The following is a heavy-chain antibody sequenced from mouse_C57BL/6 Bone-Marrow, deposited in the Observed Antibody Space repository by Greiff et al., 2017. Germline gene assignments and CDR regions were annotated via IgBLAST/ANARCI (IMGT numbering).Heavy chain of an antibody. Sequence: QVHVKQPGAELVRPGSSVKLSCKASGYTFTSYWMDWVKQRPGQGLEWIGNIYPSDSETHYNQKFKDKATLTVDKSSSTAYMQLSSLTSEDSAVYYCARWGWLLRPFAYWGQGTLVTVSA. CDR2: IYPSDSET. CDR1: GYTFTSYW. V-gene: IGHV1-61*01. CDR3: ARWGWLLRPFAY. J-gene: IGHJ3*01. D-gene: IGHD2-3*01.